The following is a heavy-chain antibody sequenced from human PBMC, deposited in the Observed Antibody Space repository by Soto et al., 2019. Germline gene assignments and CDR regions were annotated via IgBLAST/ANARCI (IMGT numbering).Heavy chain of an antibody. Sequence: SETLSLTCTVSGGSISSGDYYWSWIRQPPXKGLEWIGYIYYSGSTYYNPSLKSRVTISVDTSKNQFSLKLSSVTAADTAVYYCTRAGVAARDYYYYGMDVWGQGTTVTVSS. CDR2: IYYSGST. V-gene: IGHV4-30-4*01. J-gene: IGHJ6*02. CDR3: TRAGVAARDYYYYGMDV. D-gene: IGHD6-6*01. CDR1: GGSISSGDYY.